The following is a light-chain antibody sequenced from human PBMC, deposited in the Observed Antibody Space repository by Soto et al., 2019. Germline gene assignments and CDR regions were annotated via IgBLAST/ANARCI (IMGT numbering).Light chain of an antibody. V-gene: IGKV1-5*03. CDR1: QTISSW. J-gene: IGKJ1*01. CDR3: QYYNDYCWT. Sequence: DIQLTQSPSTLSASVGDRVTITCRASQTISSWLAWYQQKPGKAPNLLIYKTSNLESGVPSRFSGSGSGTEYTLTISSLQPDDFAPYYSQYYNDYCWTFGQGTKVEIK. CDR2: KTS.